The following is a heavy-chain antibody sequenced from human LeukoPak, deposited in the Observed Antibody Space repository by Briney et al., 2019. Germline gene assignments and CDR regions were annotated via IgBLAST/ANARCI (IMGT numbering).Heavy chain of an antibody. CDR1: GFTFSSYW. CDR3: AREMTDRIPYSSSSYYYYYMDV. J-gene: IGHJ6*03. D-gene: IGHD6-13*01. V-gene: IGHV3-7*01. CDR2: IKQDGSEK. Sequence: QTGGSLRLSCAASGFTFSSYWMSWVRQAPGKGLEWVANIKQDGSEKYYVDSVKGRFTISRDNAKNSLYLQMNSLRAEDTAVYYCAREMTDRIPYSSSSYYYYYMDVWGKGTTVTVSS.